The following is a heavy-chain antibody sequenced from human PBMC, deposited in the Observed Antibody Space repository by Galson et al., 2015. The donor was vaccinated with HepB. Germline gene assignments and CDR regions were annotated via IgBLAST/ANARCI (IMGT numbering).Heavy chain of an antibody. D-gene: IGHD2/OR15-2a*01. Sequence: SVKVSCTASGYTFSSYSITWVRQAPGQGLEWMAWISGYNSNTNYAQKFQGRVTITTHTSTSTPYLDLKNLRSDDTAVNYCARGAPVVGVLSTQNNCFDPWGQRTRVTVSS. CDR1: GYTFSSYS. V-gene: IGHV1-18*01. CDR3: ARGAPVVGVLSTQNNCFDP. J-gene: IGHJ5*02. CDR2: ISGYNSNT.